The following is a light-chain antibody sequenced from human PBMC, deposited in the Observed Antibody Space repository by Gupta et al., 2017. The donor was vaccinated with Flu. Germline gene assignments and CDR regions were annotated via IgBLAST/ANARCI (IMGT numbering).Light chain of an antibody. CDR2: GGS. J-gene: IGKJ3*01. CDR3: QLNKYNFS. CDR1: QGSSSC. Sequence: ASVGDRVTHPCRASQGSSSCLAWYQQKPGGAPKLLLYGGSTLQGGGPTRFSGSGSGTDFTLPIHSLQPGDVSTYYCQLNKYNFSFGPWSNVD. V-gene: IGKV1-9*01.